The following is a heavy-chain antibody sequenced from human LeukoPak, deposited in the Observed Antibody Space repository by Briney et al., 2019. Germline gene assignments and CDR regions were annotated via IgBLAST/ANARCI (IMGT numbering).Heavy chain of an antibody. J-gene: IGHJ6*03. D-gene: IGHD3-10*01. Sequence: GGSLRLSCAASGFTFSRYAMNWVRQAPGKGLEWVSSISTTSSSSYIHYADSMQGRFTISRDNAKSSLYLQMNSLRAEDTAVYYCARVMAGYSYMDVWGKGTTVTVSS. V-gene: IGHV3-21*01. CDR3: ARVMAGYSYMDV. CDR2: ISTTSSSSYI. CDR1: GFTFSRYA.